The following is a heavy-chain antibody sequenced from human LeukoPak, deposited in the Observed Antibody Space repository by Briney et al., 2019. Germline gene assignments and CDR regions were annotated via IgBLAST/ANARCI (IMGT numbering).Heavy chain of an antibody. D-gene: IGHD1-26*01. CDR1: GFTFSTYT. J-gene: IGHJ6*02. V-gene: IGHV3-21*01. Sequence: GGSLRRSRAASGFTFSTYTINWVRQAPGKGLAWVSSISSTSSHISYADSVQGRFTISRDYAKNSLYLQMNSLRDEDTAVYYCARSRGLDVWGQGTTVTVSS. CDR3: ARSRGLDV. CDR2: ISSTSSHI.